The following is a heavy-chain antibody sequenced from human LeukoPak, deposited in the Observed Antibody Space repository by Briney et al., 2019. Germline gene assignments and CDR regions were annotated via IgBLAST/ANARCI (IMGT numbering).Heavy chain of an antibody. J-gene: IGHJ4*02. Sequence: PSETLSLTCTVSGGSISSSSYYWGWIRQPPGKGLEWIGSIYYSGSTYYNPSLKSRVTISVDTSKNQFSLKLSSVTAADTAVYYCARDLTPVWGQGTLVTVSS. V-gene: IGHV4-39*07. CDR2: IYYSGST. CDR3: ARDLTPV. CDR1: GGSISSSSYY.